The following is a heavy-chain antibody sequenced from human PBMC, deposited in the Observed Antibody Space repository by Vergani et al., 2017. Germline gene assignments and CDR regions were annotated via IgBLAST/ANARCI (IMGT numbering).Heavy chain of an antibody. CDR3: ARHWTGDANYFDY. CDR2: IYYSGST. Sequence: QLQLQESGPGLVKPSETLSLTCTVSGGSISSGSYYWGWIRQPPGKGLEWIGSIYYSGSTYYNPSLKSRVTIYVDTSKNQFSLKLSSVTAADTAVYYCARHWTGDANYFDYGGQGTLVTVSS. J-gene: IGHJ4*02. D-gene: IGHD3/OR15-3a*01. CDR1: GGSISSGSYY. V-gene: IGHV4-39*01.